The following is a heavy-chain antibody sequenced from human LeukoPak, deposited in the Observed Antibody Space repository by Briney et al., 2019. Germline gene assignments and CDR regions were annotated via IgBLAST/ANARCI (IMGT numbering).Heavy chain of an antibody. CDR1: GGSISSSTYY. J-gene: IGHJ4*02. CDR3: ARLINGWYYFDY. CDR2: IFYSGST. D-gene: IGHD6-19*01. Sequence: PSETLSLTCTVSGGSISSSTYYWGWIRQPPGKGLDWIGSIFYSGSTYYSPSLKSRVTISVDTSKNQFSLKLSSVTAADTAVYYCARLINGWYYFDYWGQGTLVTVSS. V-gene: IGHV4-39*01.